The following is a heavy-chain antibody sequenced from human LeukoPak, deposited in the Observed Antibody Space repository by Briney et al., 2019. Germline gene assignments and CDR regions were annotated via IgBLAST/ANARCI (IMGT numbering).Heavy chain of an antibody. CDR1: GFTFSTNA. Sequence: ASVKVSCKASGFTFSTNAISWVRQAPGQGLEWMGWISAYNGNTNYAQKLQGRVTMTTDTSTSTAYMELRSLRSDDTAVYYCARARARGYSYGQPPDPGDYWGQGTLVTVSS. D-gene: IGHD5-18*01. V-gene: IGHV1-18*01. CDR2: ISAYNGNT. CDR3: ARARARGYSYGQPPDPGDY. J-gene: IGHJ4*02.